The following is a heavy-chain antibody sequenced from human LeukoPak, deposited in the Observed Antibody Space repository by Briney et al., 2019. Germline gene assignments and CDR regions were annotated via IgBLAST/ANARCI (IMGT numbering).Heavy chain of an antibody. J-gene: IGHJ5*02. V-gene: IGHV1-69*06. Sequence: SVKVSCKASGGTFSSYAISWVRQAPGQGLEWMGGIIPIFGTANYAQKFQRRVTITADKSTSTAYMELSSLRSEDTAVYYCASSKLGYSYGPGSNWFDPWGQGTLVTVSS. CDR2: IIPIFGTA. CDR3: ASSKLGYSYGPGSNWFDP. D-gene: IGHD5-18*01. CDR1: GGTFSSYA.